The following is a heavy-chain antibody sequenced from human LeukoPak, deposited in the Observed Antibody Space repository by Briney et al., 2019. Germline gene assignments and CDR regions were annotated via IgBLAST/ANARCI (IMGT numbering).Heavy chain of an antibody. V-gene: IGHV3-30*02. Sequence: GGSLRLSCAASGFTFSSYGMHWVRQAPGKGLEWVAFIRYDGSNKYYADSMKGRFTISRDNSENTLYLQMNSLGAEDTAVYYCAKGPYGDYVGYFDYWGQGTLVTVSS. CDR1: GFTFSSYG. CDR3: AKGPYGDYVGYFDY. D-gene: IGHD4-17*01. J-gene: IGHJ4*02. CDR2: IRYDGSNK.